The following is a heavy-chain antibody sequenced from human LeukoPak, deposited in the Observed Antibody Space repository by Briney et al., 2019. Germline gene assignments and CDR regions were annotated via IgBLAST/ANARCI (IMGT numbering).Heavy chain of an antibody. J-gene: IGHJ4*02. CDR1: GGSFSGYY. CDR2: INHSGST. V-gene: IGHV4-34*01. D-gene: IGHD3-16*01. Sequence: SETLSLTCAAYGGSFSGYYWSWIRQPPGKGLEWIGEINHSGSTNYNPSLKSRVTISVDTSKNQFSLKLSSVTAADTAVYYCARVGDGYTNDDYWGQGTLVTVSS. CDR3: ARVGDGYTNDDY.